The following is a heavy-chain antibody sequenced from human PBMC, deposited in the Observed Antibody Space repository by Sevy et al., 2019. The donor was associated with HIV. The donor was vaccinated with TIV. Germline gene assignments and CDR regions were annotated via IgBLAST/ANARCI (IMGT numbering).Heavy chain of an antibody. Sequence: GGSLRLSCVASGFTFNNYAMNWVRQAPGKGLDWVSAISGSGGSGGSTYYADSVKGRFTISRDNSKNTLYLQMNSLKTEDTAVYYCAKDIGFLVGEGFDIWGQRTMVTVSS. D-gene: IGHD2-8*02. CDR1: GFTFNNYA. V-gene: IGHV3-23*01. CDR2: ISGSGGSGGST. CDR3: AKDIGFLVGEGFDI. J-gene: IGHJ3*02.